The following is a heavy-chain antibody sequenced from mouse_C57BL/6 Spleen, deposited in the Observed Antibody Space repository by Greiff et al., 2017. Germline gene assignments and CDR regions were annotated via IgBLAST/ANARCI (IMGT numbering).Heavy chain of an antibody. D-gene: IGHD1-1*01. V-gene: IGHV2-2*01. CDR1: GFSLTSYG. CDR3: ARRKITTVVATNAMDY. J-gene: IGHJ4*01. Sequence: VKLQESGPGLVQPSQSLSITCTVSGFSLTSYGVHWVRQSPGKGLEWLGVIWSGGSTDYNAAFISRLSISKDNSKSQVFFKMNSLQADDTAIYYCARRKITTVVATNAMDYWGQGTSVTVSS. CDR2: IWSGGST.